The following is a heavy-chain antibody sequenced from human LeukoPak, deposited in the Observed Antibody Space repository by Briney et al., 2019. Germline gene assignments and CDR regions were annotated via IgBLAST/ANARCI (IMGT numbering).Heavy chain of an antibody. CDR2: VYYTGGT. Sequence: SETLSLTCTVSGGSISNYYWTWIRQPPGKGLEWIGLVYYTGGTSYNPSLKSRVIISVDTSKNQFSLQLKSVTAADTAVYYCARAGYSYGTGYYFDYWGQGTLVTVSS. V-gene: IGHV4-59*01. D-gene: IGHD5-18*01. CDR3: ARAGYSYGTGYYFDY. CDR1: GGSISNYY. J-gene: IGHJ4*02.